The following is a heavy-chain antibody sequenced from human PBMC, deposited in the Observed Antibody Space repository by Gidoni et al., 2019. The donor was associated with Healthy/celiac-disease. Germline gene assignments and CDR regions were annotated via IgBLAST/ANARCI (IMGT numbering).Heavy chain of an antibody. J-gene: IGHJ5*02. V-gene: IGHV4-38-2*02. CDR2: IYHSGST. CDR3: ARIRDDSSGLDNWFDP. D-gene: IGHD3-22*01. Sequence: QVQLQESGPGLVKPSETLSLTCTVSGYSISSGYYWGWIRQPPGKGLEWLGSIYHSGSTYYNPSLKSRVTISVDTSKNQFALKLSSVTAADTAVYYCARIRDDSSGLDNWFDPWGQGTLVTVSS. CDR1: GYSISSGYY.